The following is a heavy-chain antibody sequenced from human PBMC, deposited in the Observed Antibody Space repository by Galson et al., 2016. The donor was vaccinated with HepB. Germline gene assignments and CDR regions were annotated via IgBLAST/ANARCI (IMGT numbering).Heavy chain of an antibody. D-gene: IGHD3-9*01. CDR3: ARDRGAYYDILTGYLGGIDV. J-gene: IGHJ6*02. CDR2: ITHSGTT. Sequence: TLSLTCSVSGDSISTGGYTWTWIRQPPGKGLEWIGYITHSGTTDYNPSLRSRLTMSVDRSKNQFYLQLTSVTAADTAVYYCARDRGAYYDILTGYLGGIDVWGQGTTVIVSS. CDR1: GDSISTGGYT. V-gene: IGHV4-30-2*01.